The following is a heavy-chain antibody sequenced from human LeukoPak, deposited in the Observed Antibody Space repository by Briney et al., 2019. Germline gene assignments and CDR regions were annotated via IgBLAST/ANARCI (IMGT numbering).Heavy chain of an antibody. CDR3: ARSEGMATITYFDY. Sequence: SETLSLTCAVYGGSFSGYYWGWIRQPPGKGLEWIGNIYHSGTTYYNPSLKSRLALSLDTSKNQFSLTLSSVTASDTAVYYCARSEGMATITYFDYWGQGTLVTVSS. D-gene: IGHD5-24*01. CDR1: GGSFSGYY. J-gene: IGHJ4*02. V-gene: IGHV4-34*01. CDR2: IYHSGTT.